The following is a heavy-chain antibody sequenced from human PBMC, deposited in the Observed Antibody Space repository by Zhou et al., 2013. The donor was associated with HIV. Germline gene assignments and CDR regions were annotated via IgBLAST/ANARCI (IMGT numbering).Heavy chain of an antibody. CDR3: ARLVLAYYFDSSGYYLDY. CDR2: IHTYNGHT. D-gene: IGHD3-22*01. Sequence: QVQLVQSGAEVKKPGASVKVSCKASGYTFTAHYIHWVRQATGQGLQWMGWIHTYNGHTKYAPDFQGRVTITTDEYTSTAYMELSNLRSEDTAVYYCARLVLAYYFDSSGYYLDYWGQGTLVTVSS. CDR1: GYTFTAHY. V-gene: IGHV1-18*04. J-gene: IGHJ4*02.